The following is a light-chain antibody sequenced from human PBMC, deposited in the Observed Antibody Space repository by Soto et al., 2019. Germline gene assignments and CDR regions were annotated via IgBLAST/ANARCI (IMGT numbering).Light chain of an antibody. J-gene: IGLJ3*02. Sequence: QSALTQPASVSGSPGQSITISCTGTSSDVGGYNFVSWYQHHPGKPPKLLIYDVTHRPSGVSDRFSGSRSGNTASLTISGLQAEDEADYYCNSYASSNTWVFGGGTKLTVL. CDR1: SSDVGGYNF. V-gene: IGLV2-14*01. CDR3: NSYASSNTWV. CDR2: DVT.